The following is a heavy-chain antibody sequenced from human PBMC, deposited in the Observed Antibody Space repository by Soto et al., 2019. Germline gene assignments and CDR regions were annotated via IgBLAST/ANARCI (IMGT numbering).Heavy chain of an antibody. CDR2: IIPILGIA. CDR1: GGTFSSYT. Sequence: ASVKVSCKASGGTFSSYTISWVRQAPGQGLEWMGRIIPILGIANYAQKFQGRVTITADKSTSTAYMELSSLRSEDTAVYYCARVDIVVVPAALPYYYYYMDVWGKGTTVTVSS. J-gene: IGHJ6*03. D-gene: IGHD2-2*03. CDR3: ARVDIVVVPAALPYYYYYMDV. V-gene: IGHV1-69*02.